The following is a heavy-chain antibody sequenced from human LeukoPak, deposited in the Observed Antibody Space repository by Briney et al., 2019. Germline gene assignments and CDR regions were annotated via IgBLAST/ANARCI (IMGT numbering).Heavy chain of an antibody. CDR2: IYYTGST. CDR1: GGSFSGYY. J-gene: IGHJ3*02. V-gene: IGHV4-59*01. Sequence: PSETLSLTCAVYGGSFSGYYWNWIRQSPGEGLEWIGYIYYTGSTKYNPSLESRVTISLDTSKNQFSLKLSSVTAADTAVYYCARRVVVVTANDKSDVFDMWGQGTVVTVSS. CDR3: ARRVVVVTANDKSDVFDM. D-gene: IGHD3-22*01.